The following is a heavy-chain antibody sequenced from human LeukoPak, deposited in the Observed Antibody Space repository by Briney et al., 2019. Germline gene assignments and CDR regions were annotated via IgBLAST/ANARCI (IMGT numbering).Heavy chain of an antibody. J-gene: IGHJ4*02. CDR3: ARSPGQWLLLGFDY. D-gene: IGHD6-19*01. CDR2: IYYGGST. CDR1: GGSISSGSYY. V-gene: IGHV4-39*01. Sequence: SETLSLTCTVSGGSISSGSYYWSWIRQPAGKGLEWIGSIYYGGSTYYNPSLRSRVTISVDTSKNQFSLKLSSVTAADTAVYYCARSPGQWLLLGFDYWGQGTLVTVSS.